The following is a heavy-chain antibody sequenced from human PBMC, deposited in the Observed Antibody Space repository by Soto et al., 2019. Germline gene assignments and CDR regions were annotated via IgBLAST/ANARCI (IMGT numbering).Heavy chain of an antibody. CDR2: IIPIFGTA. J-gene: IGHJ4*02. CDR1: GGTFSSYS. D-gene: IGHD1-26*01. V-gene: IGHV1-69*01. CDR3: ARDGGRHSGGIDY. Sequence: QVQLVQSGAEVKKPGSSVKVSCKASGGTFSSYSINWVRQAPGQGLEWMGEIIPIFGTAKYGQKFQGRVTMTADESTSTAYMELSSLRSEDTAVYYCARDGGRHSGGIDYWGQGPLVTVSS.